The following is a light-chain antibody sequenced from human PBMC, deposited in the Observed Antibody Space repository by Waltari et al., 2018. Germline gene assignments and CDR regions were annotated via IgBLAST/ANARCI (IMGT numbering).Light chain of an antibody. J-gene: IGLJ2*01. CDR2: ADD. V-gene: IGLV1-36*01. Sequence: QSVLTQTPSVSEAPRQRVTISCSGRRSNIGNNAVNWYQQVPGTAPKLLVFADDLLPSGVSDRFPCSKSGTSASLAISGLRSEDEGVYFCATWDDSLKGVLFGGGTKLTVL. CDR1: RSNIGNNA. CDR3: ATWDDSLKGVL.